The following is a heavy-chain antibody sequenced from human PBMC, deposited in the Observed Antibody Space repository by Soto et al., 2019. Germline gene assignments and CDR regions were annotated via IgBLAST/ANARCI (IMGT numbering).Heavy chain of an antibody. CDR3: AKDKFTTTNWAAAGHFDY. D-gene: IGHD6-13*01. CDR1: GFTFSSDA. Sequence: PVASLRLSCAAPGFTFSSDAMSWVRQAPVKVLEWVSAISGSGGSTYYADSVKGRFTISRDNSKNTLYLQMNSLRAEDTAVYYCAKDKFTTTNWAAAGHFDYWGQGTLVTVSS. V-gene: IGHV3-23*01. J-gene: IGHJ4*02. CDR2: ISGSGGST.